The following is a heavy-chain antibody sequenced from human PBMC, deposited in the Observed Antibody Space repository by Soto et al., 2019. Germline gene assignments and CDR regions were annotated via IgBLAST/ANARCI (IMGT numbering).Heavy chain of an antibody. V-gene: IGHV4-31*03. D-gene: IGHD3-3*01. CDR1: GGSISSGGYY. CDR3: ARAPSTIFGVVSPSRFDY. CDR2: IYYSGST. Sequence: PSETXSLTCTVSGGSISSGGYYWSWIRQHPGKGLEWIGYIYYSGSTYYNPSLKSRVTISVDTSKNQFSLKLSSVTAADTAVYYCARAPSTIFGVVSPSRFDYWGQGTLVTVSS. J-gene: IGHJ4*02.